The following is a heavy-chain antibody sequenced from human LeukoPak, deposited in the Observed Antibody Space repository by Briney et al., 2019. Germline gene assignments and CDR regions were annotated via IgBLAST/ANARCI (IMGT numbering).Heavy chain of an antibody. V-gene: IGHV1-46*01. Sequence: ASVKVSCKASGYTFTSYYMRWVRQAPGQGLEWMGIINPSGGSTSYAQKFQGRVTMTRDTSTSTVYMELSSLRSEDTAVYYCARDDVLLWFGELFGAFDIWGQGTMVTVSS. CDR2: INPSGGST. CDR3: ARDDVLLWFGELFGAFDI. D-gene: IGHD3-10*01. CDR1: GYTFTSYY. J-gene: IGHJ3*02.